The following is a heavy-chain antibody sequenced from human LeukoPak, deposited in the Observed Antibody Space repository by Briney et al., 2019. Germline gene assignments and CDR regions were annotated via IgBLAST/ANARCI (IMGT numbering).Heavy chain of an antibody. CDR3: ARDTVGATNFDY. V-gene: IGHV3-21*04. D-gene: IGHD1-26*01. CDR1: GFTFSSYS. J-gene: IGHJ4*02. Sequence: GGSLRLSCAASGFTFSSYSMNWVRQAPGKGLEWVSSISSSSSYIYYADSVKGRFTISRDNAKNSLYLQMNSLRAEDTALYYCARDTVGATNFDYWGQGTLVTVSS. CDR2: ISSSSSYI.